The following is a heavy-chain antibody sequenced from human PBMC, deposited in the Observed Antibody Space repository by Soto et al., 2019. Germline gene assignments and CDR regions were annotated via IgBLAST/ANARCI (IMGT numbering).Heavy chain of an antibody. D-gene: IGHD2-2*01. Sequence: PSETLSLTCTVSGASITSSSYSWGWIRQPPGKGLEWIGNIHHSGSTYYNPSLKSRGTISVDTSKDQFSLKLSSVTAADTAVYYCARLNGYCISSSCHGHYAMDVWGQGTTVTVSS. CDR1: GASITSSSYS. CDR3: ARLNGYCISSSCHGHYAMDV. J-gene: IGHJ6*02. CDR2: IHHSGST. V-gene: IGHV4-39*01.